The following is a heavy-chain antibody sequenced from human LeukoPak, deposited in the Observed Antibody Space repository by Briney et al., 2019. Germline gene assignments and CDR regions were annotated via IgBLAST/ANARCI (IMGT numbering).Heavy chain of an antibody. J-gene: IGHJ6*02. CDR1: GFTFTDYY. V-gene: IGHV1-2*02. CDR2: INPNSGGT. Sequence: ASVKVSCKTSGFTFTDYYIHWVRLAPGQGLEWMGWINPNSGGTNYAQKFQGRVTMTRDTSISTAYMELSRLRSDDTAVYYCARDSGYSYGYNYGMDVWGQGTTVTVSS. D-gene: IGHD5-18*01. CDR3: ARDSGYSYGYNYGMDV.